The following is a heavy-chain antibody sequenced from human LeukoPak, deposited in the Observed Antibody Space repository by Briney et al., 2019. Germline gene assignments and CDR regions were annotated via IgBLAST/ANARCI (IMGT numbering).Heavy chain of an antibody. V-gene: IGHV1-24*01. Sequence: ASVKVSCKVSVYTLTELSMHWVRQAPGKGLEWMGGFDPEDGETIYAQKFQGRVTMTEDTSTDTAYMELSSLRSEDTAVYYCATRTTLRSGIDYWGQGTLVTVSS. CDR3: ATRTTLRSGIDY. CDR1: VYTLTELS. CDR2: FDPEDGET. D-gene: IGHD4-11*01. J-gene: IGHJ4*02.